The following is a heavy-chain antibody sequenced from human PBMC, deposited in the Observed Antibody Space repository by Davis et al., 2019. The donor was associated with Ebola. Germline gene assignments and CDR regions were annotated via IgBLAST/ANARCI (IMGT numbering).Heavy chain of an antibody. V-gene: IGHV3-23*03. J-gene: IGHJ4*02. CDR2: IYSGSST. Sequence: GGSLRLSCAASGFTFSSYAMSWVRQAPGKGLEWVAVIYSGSSTEYIDSVKGRFTISRDNSKNTLYLQMHSLSVEDTAAYYCVGATQWLAYDYWGQGTLVTVSS. CDR1: GFTFSSYA. CDR3: VGATQWLAYDY. D-gene: IGHD6-19*01.